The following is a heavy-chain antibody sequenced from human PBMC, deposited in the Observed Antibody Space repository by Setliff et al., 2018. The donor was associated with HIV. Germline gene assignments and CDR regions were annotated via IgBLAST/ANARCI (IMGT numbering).Heavy chain of an antibody. Sequence: SETLSLTCNVSGGSISSYYWNWIRQPPGKGLEWIGYIYYSGGTNYNPSLKSRVTISVDTSKNQFSLRLSSVTAAETAVYYCARGIENFWSGYIRWGQGTLVTVSS. V-gene: IGHV4-59*01. CDR3: ARGIENFWSGYIR. CDR1: GGSISSYY. J-gene: IGHJ4*02. D-gene: IGHD3-3*01. CDR2: IYYSGGT.